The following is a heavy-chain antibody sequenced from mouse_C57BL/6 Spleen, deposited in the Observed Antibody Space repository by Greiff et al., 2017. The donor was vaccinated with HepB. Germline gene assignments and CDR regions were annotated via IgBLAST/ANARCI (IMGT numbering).Heavy chain of an antibody. V-gene: IGHV1-54*01. CDR3: ARYGSSYGYFDV. CDR2: INPGSGGT. CDR1: GYAFTNYL. J-gene: IGHJ1*03. D-gene: IGHD1-1*01. Sequence: QVQLKQSGAELVRPGTSVKVSCKASGYAFTNYLIEWVKQRPGQGLEWIGVINPGSGGTNYNEKFKGKATLTADKSSSTAYMQLSSLTSEDSAVYFCARYGSSYGYFDVWGTGTTVTVSS.